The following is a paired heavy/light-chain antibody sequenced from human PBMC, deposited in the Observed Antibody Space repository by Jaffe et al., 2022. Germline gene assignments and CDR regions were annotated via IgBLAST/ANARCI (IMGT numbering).Light chain of an antibody. CDR2: WAS. CDR3: QQYYSTPLT. CDR1: QSVLYNSNKKNY. Sequence: DIVMTQSPDSLAVSLGERATINCKSSQSVLYNSNKKNYLGWYQQKPGQPPKLLIYWASTRESGVPDRFSGSGSGTDFTLTISSLQAEDVALYYCQQYYSTPLTFGQGTKVEIK. J-gene: IGKJ1*01. V-gene: IGKV4-1*01.
Heavy chain of an antibody. J-gene: IGHJ3*01. V-gene: IGHV1-58*01. D-gene: IGHD2-2*01. CDR1: GFTFSKSS. CDR3: ATPVSVDSQYRAFHL. CDR2: IVLDSGAT. Sequence: QMQLVQSGPEVKKPGTSVKVSCKASGFTFSKSSVQWVRQARGQRLEWIGWIVLDSGATNYAQKFQERVTITRDMSTSVAYMELSSLTSDDTAVYYCATPVSVDSQYRAFHLWGQGTMVTVSS.